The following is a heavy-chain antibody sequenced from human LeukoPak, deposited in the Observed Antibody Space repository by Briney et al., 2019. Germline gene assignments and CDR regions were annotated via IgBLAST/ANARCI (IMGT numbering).Heavy chain of an antibody. D-gene: IGHD3-22*01. Sequence: SETLSLTCAVSGGSISSSNWWSWVRQPPGKGLEWIGEIYHSGSTNYNPSLKSRVTISVDTSKNQFSLKLSSVTAADTAVYYCARTEGAYYYDNSGSDDAFDIWGQGTMVTVSS. J-gene: IGHJ3*02. CDR3: ARTEGAYYYDNSGSDDAFDI. CDR2: IYHSGST. V-gene: IGHV4-4*02. CDR1: GGSISSSNW.